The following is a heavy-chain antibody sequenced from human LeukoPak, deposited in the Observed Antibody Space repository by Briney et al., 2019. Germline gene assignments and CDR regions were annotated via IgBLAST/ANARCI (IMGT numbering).Heavy chain of an antibody. Sequence: PGGSLRLSCAASGFTFSSYAMHWVRQAPGKGLEWVAVISYDGSNKYYADSVKGRFTISRDNSMNTLYLQMNSLRAEDTAVYYCARDWGSVVVVPAAPENYFDYWGQGTLVTVSS. V-gene: IGHV3-30*04. D-gene: IGHD2-2*01. J-gene: IGHJ4*02. CDR1: GFTFSSYA. CDR2: ISYDGSNK. CDR3: ARDWGSVVVVPAAPENYFDY.